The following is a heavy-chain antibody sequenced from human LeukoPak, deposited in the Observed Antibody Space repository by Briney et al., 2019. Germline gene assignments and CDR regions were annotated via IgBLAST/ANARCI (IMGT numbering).Heavy chain of an antibody. CDR2: INAYNGNT. CDR3: ARGGDIVVVPAAIPHYYYMDV. Sequence: GASVKVSCKASGYTFTSYGISWVRQAPGQGLEWMGWINAYNGNTNYAQKLQGRVTMTTDTSTSTAYMELRSLRSDDTAVYYCARGGDIVVVPAAIPHYYYMDVWGKGTTVTVSS. CDR1: GYTFTSYG. V-gene: IGHV1-18*01. J-gene: IGHJ6*03. D-gene: IGHD2-2*01.